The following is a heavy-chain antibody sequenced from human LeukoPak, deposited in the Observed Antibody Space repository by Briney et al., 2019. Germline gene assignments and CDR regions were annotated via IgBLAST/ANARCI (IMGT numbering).Heavy chain of an antibody. D-gene: IGHD3-22*01. CDR1: EFTFSSYN. J-gene: IGHJ3*02. CDR2: VGTAGDT. V-gene: IGHV3-13*01. Sequence: GGSLRLSCTASEFTFSSYNMHWVRQPTGKGLEWVSAVGTAGDTYYPGSVKGRFTISRENAKNSLYLQMNSLRAGDTAVYYCARRGDSRGYYDAFDIWGQGTMVTVSS. CDR3: ARRGDSRGYYDAFDI.